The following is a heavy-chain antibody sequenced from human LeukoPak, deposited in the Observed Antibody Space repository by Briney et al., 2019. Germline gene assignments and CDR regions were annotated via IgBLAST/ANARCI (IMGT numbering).Heavy chain of an antibody. CDR3: ARDAYGDYEDRGDPFDP. J-gene: IGHJ5*02. CDR2: ISGSGSST. CDR1: GFTLRSYV. V-gene: IGHV3-23*01. Sequence: PGGSLRLSCAASGFTLRSYVMSWVRQAPGKGLEWVSSISGSGSSTYYADSVKGRFTISRDNSKNTLFLQMNSLRAEDTAVYYCARDAYGDYEDRGDPFDPWGQGTLVTVSS. D-gene: IGHD4-17*01.